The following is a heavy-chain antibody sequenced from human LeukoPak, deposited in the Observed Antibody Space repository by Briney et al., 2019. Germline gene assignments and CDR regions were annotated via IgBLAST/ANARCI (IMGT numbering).Heavy chain of an antibody. Sequence: GRSLRLSCAVSGFSFEDYGMHWVRQPPGKGLEWVSSINYIGDSTNYADSVKGRFTISRDNAKNSLYLQMNSLRPEDTALYYCAKHLRATNTYIFYGLDVWGPGTTVTVSS. D-gene: IGHD2-21*01. CDR3: AKHLRATNTYIFYGLDV. CDR2: INYIGDST. J-gene: IGHJ6*02. CDR1: GFSFEDYG. V-gene: IGHV3-9*01.